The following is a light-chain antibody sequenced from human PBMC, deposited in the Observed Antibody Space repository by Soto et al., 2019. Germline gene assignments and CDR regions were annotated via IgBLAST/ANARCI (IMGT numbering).Light chain of an antibody. J-gene: IGLJ1*01. Sequence: QSVLTQPASVSGSPGQSITISCTGTSSDFGGYNYVSWYQQHPGKAPQLMISHVSDRPSGVSNRFSGSKSGNTASLTISGLQAEDEADYYCSSYTSSSTFVFGTGTKVPS. V-gene: IGLV2-14*03. CDR1: SSDFGGYNY. CDR3: SSYTSSSTFV. CDR2: HVS.